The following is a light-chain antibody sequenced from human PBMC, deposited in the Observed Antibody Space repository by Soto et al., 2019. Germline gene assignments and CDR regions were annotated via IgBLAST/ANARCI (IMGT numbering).Light chain of an antibody. V-gene: IGKV3D-15*01. CDR1: QSIKNY. J-gene: IGKJ5*01. Sequence: ILMTQSPANLAISPGETGTLSCRAGQSIKNYLAWYQQKLGQAPRLLIYGASSRATGRPARCSGSGSGTVFTPTTSSLQSEDFAMHYCQQYHNWPPITFGQGTRLAIK. CDR3: QQYHNWPPIT. CDR2: GAS.